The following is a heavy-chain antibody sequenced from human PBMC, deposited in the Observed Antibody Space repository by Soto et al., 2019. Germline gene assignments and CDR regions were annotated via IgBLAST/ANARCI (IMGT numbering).Heavy chain of an antibody. CDR3: ARDKITGLFDY. CDR1: GGSINHYY. V-gene: IGHV4-34*01. D-gene: IGHD2-8*02. CDR2: INHSGST. Sequence: SETLSLTCPVSGGSINHYYLTWIRQPPGTGLEWIGEINHSGSTNYNPSLKSRVTISVDTSKNQFSLKLTSVTAADTAVYYCARDKITGLFDYWGQGTLVTVSS. J-gene: IGHJ4*02.